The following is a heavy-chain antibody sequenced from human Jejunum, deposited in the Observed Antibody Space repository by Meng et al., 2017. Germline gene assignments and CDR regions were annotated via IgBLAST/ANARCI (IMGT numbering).Heavy chain of an antibody. V-gene: IGHV3-48*03. CDR3: ARNPRDGHRGTLDY. CDR1: GFTFSCYL. Sequence: GESLKISCAASGFTFSCYLINWVRQAPGKGPEWISYISHTCDTIYYADSVKGRFTISRDNAKNSLYLQVNSLRAEDTAVYYCARNPRDGHRGTLDYWGQGTLVTVSS. CDR2: ISHTCDTI. D-gene: IGHD1-14*01. J-gene: IGHJ4*02.